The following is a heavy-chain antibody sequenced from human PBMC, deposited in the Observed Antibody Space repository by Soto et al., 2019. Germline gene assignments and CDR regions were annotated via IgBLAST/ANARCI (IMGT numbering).Heavy chain of an antibody. J-gene: IGHJ4*02. Sequence: GGSLRLSCAASGFTFSNAWMNWVRQAPGKGLEWVGRIKSKTDGGTTDYAAPVKGRFSISRDDSKNSLYLQMNSLKTGDTAVYYCTTDAGVVVVVAAYWGQGTLVTVSS. CDR2: IKSKTDGGTT. CDR3: TTDAGVVVVVAAY. V-gene: IGHV3-15*07. D-gene: IGHD2-15*01. CDR1: GFTFSNAW.